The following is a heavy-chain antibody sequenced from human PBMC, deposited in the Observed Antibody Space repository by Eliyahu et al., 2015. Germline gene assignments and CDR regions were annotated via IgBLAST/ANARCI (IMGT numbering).Heavy chain of an antibody. CDR2: IYGDDNK. Sequence: QITLKESGPTVVKPTQTLTLTCTFSGFSLSTSGVGVGWIRQPPGKALEWLALIYGDDNKRYSQSLRGRLTITKDTSKNQVVLRMTNMDPVDTATYYCAHDSPGYYGLDVWGQGTTVTVSS. CDR1: GFSLSTSGVG. V-gene: IGHV2-5*02. CDR3: AHDSPGYYGLDV. J-gene: IGHJ6*02. D-gene: IGHD3-22*01.